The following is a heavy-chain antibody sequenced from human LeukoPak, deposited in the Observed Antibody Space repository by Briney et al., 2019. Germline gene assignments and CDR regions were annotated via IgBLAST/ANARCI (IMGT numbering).Heavy chain of an antibody. Sequence: ASVKVSCMASGYTFTGYYMHWVRQAPGQGLEWMGWINPSSGGTNYAQKFQGRVTMTRDTSITTAYMELSSLRSDDTAVYYCARDRGGIELFDYWGQGTLVTVSS. D-gene: IGHD5-18*01. J-gene: IGHJ4*02. V-gene: IGHV1-2*02. CDR1: GYTFTGYY. CDR3: ARDRGGIELFDY. CDR2: INPSSGGT.